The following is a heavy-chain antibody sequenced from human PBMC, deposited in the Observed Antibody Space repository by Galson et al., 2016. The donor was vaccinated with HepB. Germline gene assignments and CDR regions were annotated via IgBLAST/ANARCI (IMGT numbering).Heavy chain of an antibody. CDR1: GFTFSNYA. D-gene: IGHD1-14*01. V-gene: IGHV3-23*01. Sequence: SLRLSCTASGFTFSNYAMSWVRQAPGKGLEWVSAINFNSGSTYYAHTVEGRFTMSRDTSKNTLYLKLNSLRAEDTAVYYCAKARWATGRFHYWGQGTRVTVSS. J-gene: IGHJ4*02. CDR2: INFNSGST. CDR3: AKARWATGRFHY.